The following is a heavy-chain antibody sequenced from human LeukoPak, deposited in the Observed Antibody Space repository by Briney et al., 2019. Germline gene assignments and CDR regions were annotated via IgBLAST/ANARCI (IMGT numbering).Heavy chain of an antibody. CDR1: GFTFSSYA. D-gene: IGHD5-12*01. CDR3: ARAPKALYSGYDLNFDY. Sequence: GGSLTLSCAASGFTFSSYAMHWVRQAPAKGLERVAVISYDGSNKYYADSVQGRFTITRDNSKNTLYLQMNSLGAEDTAVYYCARAPKALYSGYDLNFDYWGQGILVTVSS. J-gene: IGHJ4*02. CDR2: ISYDGSNK. V-gene: IGHV3-30*04.